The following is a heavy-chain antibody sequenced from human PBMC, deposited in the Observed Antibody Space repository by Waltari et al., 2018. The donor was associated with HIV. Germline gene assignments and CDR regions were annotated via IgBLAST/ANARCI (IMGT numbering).Heavy chain of an antibody. V-gene: IGHV3-7*01. J-gene: IGHJ4*02. CDR2: IGKGGDER. CDR1: GLNPSPYW. Sequence: QLVVSGARLLQPRGSLRLSCVASGLNPSPYWLCWVRKAAGKGVEWVATIGKGGDERSYGGSVKGRFTVTRDNDKNSLDLQMNSLRAEDTAVYYCAKQYASSGSGWGRFDSWGQGTLVTVSS. D-gene: IGHD6-19*01. CDR3: AKQYASSGSGWGRFDS.